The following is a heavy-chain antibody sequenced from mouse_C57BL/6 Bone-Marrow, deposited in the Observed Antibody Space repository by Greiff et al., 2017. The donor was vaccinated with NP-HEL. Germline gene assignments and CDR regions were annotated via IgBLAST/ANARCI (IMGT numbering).Heavy chain of an antibody. CDR2: ISYSGST. CDR3: AREGTTVGFDY. CDR1: GYSIPSDY. Sequence: ESGPGLAKPSQTLSLTCSVTGYSIPSDYWNWIRKFPGNKLEYMGYISYSGSTYYNPSLKSRISITRDTSKNQYYLQLNSVTTEDTATYYCAREGTTVGFDYWGQGTTLTVSS. J-gene: IGHJ2*01. D-gene: IGHD1-1*01. V-gene: IGHV3-8*01.